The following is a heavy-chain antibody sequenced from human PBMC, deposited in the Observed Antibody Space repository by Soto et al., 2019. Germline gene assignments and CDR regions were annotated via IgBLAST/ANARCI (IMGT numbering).Heavy chain of an antibody. J-gene: IGHJ4*02. CDR1: GFAFSSYS. CDR3: ARENDYGDFTE. CDR2: ISGSGGAI. D-gene: IGHD4-17*01. Sequence: EQRLLESGGGFIQPGGSLRLSCAASGFAFSSYSMNWLRQTPGKGPEWLSYISGSGGAIYYADSVKGRFTISRDNAKNSLYLQMNSLRVEDAAVYYCARENDYGDFTEWGQGTLVTVSS. V-gene: IGHV3-48*01.